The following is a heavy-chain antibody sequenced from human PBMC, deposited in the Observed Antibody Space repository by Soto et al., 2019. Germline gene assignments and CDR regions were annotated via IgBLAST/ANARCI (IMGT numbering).Heavy chain of an antibody. D-gene: IGHD3-22*01. CDR3: AKDRFLPSDSRGYLFDY. Sequence: GGSLRLSCAASGFTFSSYAMSWVRQAPGKGLEWVSAISGSGGSTYYADSVKGRFTISRDNSKNTLYLQMNSLRAEDTALYYCAKDRFLPSDSRGYLFDYWGQGTLVTVSS. CDR1: GFTFSSYA. J-gene: IGHJ4*02. CDR2: ISGSGGST. V-gene: IGHV3-23*01.